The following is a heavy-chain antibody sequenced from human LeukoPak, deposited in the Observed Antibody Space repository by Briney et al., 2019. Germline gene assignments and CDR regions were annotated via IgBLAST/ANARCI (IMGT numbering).Heavy chain of an antibody. CDR1: GGSISSYY. J-gene: IGHJ6*02. D-gene: IGHD3-10*01. V-gene: IGHV4-4*07. CDR2: IYASGST. Sequence: SETLSLTCTVSGGSISSYYWSLIRQPAGKGLEWIGRIYASGSTNYKPSLKSRVTMSVDTSKNQFSLKLSSVTAADTAVYYCARVGRVGPSDYGMDVWGQGTTVTVSS. CDR3: ARVGRVGPSDYGMDV.